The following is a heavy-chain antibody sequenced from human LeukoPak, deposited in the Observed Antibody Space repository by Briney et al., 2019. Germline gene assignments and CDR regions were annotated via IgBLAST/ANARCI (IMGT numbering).Heavy chain of an antibody. V-gene: IGHV4-59*08. J-gene: IGHJ4*02. CDR3: ARHGLKLVGASTIYFDN. D-gene: IGHD1-26*01. CDR2: IHSSGST. Sequence: PSETLSLTCSVSGGSISSNYWSWIRQSPEKGLEWIGYIHSSGSTDYNPSFKSRVVVSVDTSKNQFSLKLYSVTAADTAVYYCARHGLKLVGASTIYFDNWGQGTLVTVSS. CDR1: GGSISSNY.